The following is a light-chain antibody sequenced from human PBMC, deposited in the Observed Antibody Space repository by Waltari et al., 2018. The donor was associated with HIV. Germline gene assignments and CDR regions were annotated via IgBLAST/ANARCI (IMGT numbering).Light chain of an antibody. CDR2: DNN. V-gene: IGLV1-51*01. CDR1: SSNIGNNF. Sequence: QSVLTQPPSVSAAPGQKVTISCSGSSSNIGNNFVSWYQQLPGTAPKLLIYDNNKRPSRIPDRFSGSKSGTSATLGITGLQTGDEADYYCGTWDSSLSAGLFGGGTKLTVL. J-gene: IGLJ3*02. CDR3: GTWDSSLSAGL.